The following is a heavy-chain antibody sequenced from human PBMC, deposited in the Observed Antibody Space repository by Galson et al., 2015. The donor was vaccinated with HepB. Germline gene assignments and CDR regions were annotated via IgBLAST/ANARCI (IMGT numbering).Heavy chain of an antibody. J-gene: IGHJ4*02. V-gene: IGHV2-70*11. CDR1: GFSLSTSGMC. CDR2: IDWDDDK. CDR3: ARIGCSSTSCSFDY. Sequence: PALVKPTQTLTLTFTFSGFSLSTSGMCVSWIRQPPGKALEWLARIDWDDDKYYSTSLKTSLTISKDTSKNQVVLIMTNMDPVDTATYYCARIGCSSTSCSFDYWGQGTLVTVSS. D-gene: IGHD2-2*01.